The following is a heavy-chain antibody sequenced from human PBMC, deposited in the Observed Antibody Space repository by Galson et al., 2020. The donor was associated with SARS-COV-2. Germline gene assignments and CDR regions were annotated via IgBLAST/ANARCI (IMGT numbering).Heavy chain of an antibody. J-gene: IGHJ6*02. CDR3: AKDLTTVTPWVMVGGMDV. V-gene: IGHV3-30*18. Sequence: GESLKISCAASGFTFSSYGMHWVRQAPGKGLEWVAVISYDGSNKYYADSVKGRFTISRDNSKNTLYLQMNSLRAEDTAVYYCAKDLTTVTPWVMVGGMDVWGQGTTVTVSS. CDR2: ISYDGSNK. CDR1: GFTFSSYG. D-gene: IGHD4-17*01.